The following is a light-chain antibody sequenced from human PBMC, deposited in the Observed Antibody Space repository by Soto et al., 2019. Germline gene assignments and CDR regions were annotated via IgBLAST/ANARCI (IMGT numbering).Light chain of an antibody. CDR2: GAS. J-gene: IGKJ2*01. CDR1: QSVSSSY. V-gene: IGKV3-20*01. Sequence: EIVLTQSPGTLSLSPGEGTTLSCRASQSVSSSYLAWYQQKPGQAPRLLIYGASSRATGIPDRFSGSGSGTDFTLTISRLEPEDCAVYYCQQYGSSPRTFGQGTKLEIK. CDR3: QQYGSSPRT.